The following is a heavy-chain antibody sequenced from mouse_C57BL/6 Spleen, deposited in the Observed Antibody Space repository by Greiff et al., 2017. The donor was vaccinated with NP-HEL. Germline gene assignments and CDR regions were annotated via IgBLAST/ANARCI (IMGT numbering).Heavy chain of an antibody. CDR1: GFTFSDYY. Sequence: EVKLVESEGGLVQPGSSMKLSCTASGFTFSDYYMAWVRQVPEKGLEWVANINYDGSSTYYLDSLKSRFIISRDNAKNILYLQMSSLKSEDTATYYCARGDYYYGSSYERSAMDYWGQGTSVTVSS. D-gene: IGHD1-1*01. J-gene: IGHJ4*01. CDR2: INYDGSST. V-gene: IGHV5-16*01. CDR3: ARGDYYYGSSYERSAMDY.